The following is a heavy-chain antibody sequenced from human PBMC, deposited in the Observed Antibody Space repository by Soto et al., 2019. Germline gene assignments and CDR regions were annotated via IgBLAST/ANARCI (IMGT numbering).Heavy chain of an antibody. Sequence: ASVKVSCKASGYTFTSYVMHWVRQAPGQGLEWMGWINAGNGNTKYSQKFQGRFTISRDNAKNSLYLQMNSLRAEDTAVYYCARDPNIVATRRDVYYYYGMDVWGQGTTVTAP. CDR3: ARDPNIVATRRDVYYYYGMDV. V-gene: IGHV1-3*01. CDR1: GYTFTSYV. J-gene: IGHJ6*02. CDR2: INAGNGNT. D-gene: IGHD5-12*01.